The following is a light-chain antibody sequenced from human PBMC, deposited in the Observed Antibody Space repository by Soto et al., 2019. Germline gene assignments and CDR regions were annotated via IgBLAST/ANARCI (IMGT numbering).Light chain of an antibody. CDR3: QQYGSSPYT. Sequence: EILLTQSPGTLSLSPGERATLSCRASQSVRNSYVAWYQQKPGQAPRLFIHGASGRATGIPDRFSGSGSGTDFTLTLSRLEPEDFAVYYCQQYGSSPYTFGQGTKLEI. CDR1: QSVRNSY. CDR2: GAS. J-gene: IGKJ2*01. V-gene: IGKV3-20*01.